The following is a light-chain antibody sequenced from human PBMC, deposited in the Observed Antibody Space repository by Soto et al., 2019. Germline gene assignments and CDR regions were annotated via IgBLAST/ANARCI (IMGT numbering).Light chain of an antibody. Sequence: QPVLTQPPSVSGAPGQRVTISCTGSSSNIGAHYDVHWYQQLPGTAPKLLIYGNTNRPSGVPDRFSGSKSGTSASLAITGLQAEDEADYYCQSYDSSLSGGIFGGGTQLTVL. J-gene: IGLJ7*01. CDR2: GNT. CDR3: QSYDSSLSGGI. V-gene: IGLV1-40*01. CDR1: SSNIGAHYD.